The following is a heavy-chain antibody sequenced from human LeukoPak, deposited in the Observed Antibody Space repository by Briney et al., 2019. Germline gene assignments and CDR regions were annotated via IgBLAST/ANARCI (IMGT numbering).Heavy chain of an antibody. J-gene: IGHJ5*02. CDR3: ARYGYDILTGYHWFDP. CDR1: GGFISSYY. CDR2: IYYSGST. D-gene: IGHD3-9*01. Sequence: PSETLSLTCTVSGGFISSYYWSWIRQPPGKGLEWIGYIYYSGSTNYNPSLKSRVTISVDTSKNQFSLKLSSVTAADTAVYYCARYGYDILTGYHWFDPWGQGTLVTVSS. V-gene: IGHV4-59*01.